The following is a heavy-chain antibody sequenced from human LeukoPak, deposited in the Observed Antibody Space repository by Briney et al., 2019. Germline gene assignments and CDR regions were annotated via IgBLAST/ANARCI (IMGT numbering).Heavy chain of an antibody. CDR3: TRAREYYDSSGFFQH. Sequence: GGSLRLSCAASGFTLSSACMSWVRQAPGKGLEWVGRIKSKTDGGTTDYAAPVKGRFTISRDDSKNTLYLQMNSLKTEDTAVYYCTRAREYYDSSGFFQHWGQGTLVTVSS. V-gene: IGHV3-15*01. J-gene: IGHJ1*01. CDR1: GFTLSSAC. CDR2: IKSKTDGGTT. D-gene: IGHD3-22*01.